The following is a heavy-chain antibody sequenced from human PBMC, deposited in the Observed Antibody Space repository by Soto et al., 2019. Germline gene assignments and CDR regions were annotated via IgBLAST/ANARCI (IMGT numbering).Heavy chain of an antibody. V-gene: IGHV3-48*04. CDR2: ISTNGSTI. CDR3: ARVSSSWYFYSYYYGMDV. D-gene: IGHD6-13*01. CDR1: GFSISRLT. Sequence: GGSLRLSCAASGFSISRLTMNWVRQAPGKGLVWVSYISTNGSTINYADSVKGRFTISRDNAKNTLYLQMNSLRAEDTAVYYCARVSSSWYFYSYYYGMDVWGQGTTVTVSS. J-gene: IGHJ6*02.